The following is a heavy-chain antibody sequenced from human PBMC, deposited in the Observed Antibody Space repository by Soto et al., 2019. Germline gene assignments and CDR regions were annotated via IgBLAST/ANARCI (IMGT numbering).Heavy chain of an antibody. CDR3: ARGLEVWGGGPVNYYYYYGMDV. CDR1: GGSFSGYY. V-gene: IGHV4-34*01. J-gene: IGHJ6*02. Sequence: QVQLQQWGAGLLKPSETLSLTCAVYGGSFSGYYWSWIRQPPGKGLEWIGEINHSGSTNYNPSLKSLVTISVDTSKNQFSLKLSSVTAADTAVYYCARGLEVWGGGPVNYYYYYGMDVWGQGTTVTVSS. D-gene: IGHD2-21*01. CDR2: INHSGST.